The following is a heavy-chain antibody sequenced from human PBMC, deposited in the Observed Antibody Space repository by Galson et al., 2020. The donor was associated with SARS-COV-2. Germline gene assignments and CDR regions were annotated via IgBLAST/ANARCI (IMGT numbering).Heavy chain of an antibody. D-gene: IGHD3-10*01. CDR3: ARDGSMGSIYYYYMDV. CDR2: ISSNGGST. V-gene: IGHV3-64*01. CDR1: GFTFSSYA. J-gene: IGHJ6*03. Sequence: GGSLRLSCAASGFTFSSYAMHWVRQAPGKGLEYVSAISSNGGSTYYANSVKGRFTISRDNSKNTLYLQMGSLRAEDMAVYYCARDGSMGSIYYYYMDVWGKGTTVTISS.